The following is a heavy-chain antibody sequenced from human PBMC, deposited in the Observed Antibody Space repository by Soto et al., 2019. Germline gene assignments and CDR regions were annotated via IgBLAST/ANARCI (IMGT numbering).Heavy chain of an antibody. J-gene: IGHJ4*02. CDR1: GYTFTRYN. V-gene: IGHV1-46*01. CDR3: ARVRGGGSEYFFDY. Sequence: ASVKVSCKASGYTFTRYNVHWVRQAPVQGLEWMAIINPSGGTTYYVQKFEGRVTLTTDTSTSTVYMELSSLRSDDTAVYYCARVRGGGSEYFFDYWGQGTLVTVSS. CDR2: INPSGGTT. D-gene: IGHD2-15*01.